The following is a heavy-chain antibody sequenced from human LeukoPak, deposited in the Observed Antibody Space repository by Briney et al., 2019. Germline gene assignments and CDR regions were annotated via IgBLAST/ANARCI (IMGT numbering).Heavy chain of an antibody. CDR1: GFTFSSDW. CDR2: IWYDGSNK. J-gene: IGHJ4*02. V-gene: IGHV3-33*08. Sequence: GGSLRLSCAASGFTFSSDWMHWVRQAPGKGLEWVAVIWYDGSNKYYADSVKGRFTISRDNSNNTLYLQMNSLRAEDTAVYYCARASTRVVTVSITVAGTVDCWGQGTLVTVSS. D-gene: IGHD6-19*01. CDR3: ARASTRVVTVSITVAGTVDC.